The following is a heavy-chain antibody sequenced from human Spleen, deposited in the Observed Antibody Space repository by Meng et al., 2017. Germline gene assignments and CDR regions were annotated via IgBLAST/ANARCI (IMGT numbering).Heavy chain of an antibody. D-gene: IGHD6-13*01. V-gene: IGHV3-33*01. CDR1: GFTFSSYG. J-gene: IGHJ3*02. CDR2: IWYDGSNK. Sequence: GESLKISCAASGFTFSSYGMHWVRQAPGKGLEWVAVIWYDGSNKYYADSVKGRFTISRDNSKDTLYLQMNSLRAEDTAVYYCARHPRLSSSSWGDDAFDIWGQGTMVTVSS. CDR3: ARHPRLSSSSWGDDAFDI.